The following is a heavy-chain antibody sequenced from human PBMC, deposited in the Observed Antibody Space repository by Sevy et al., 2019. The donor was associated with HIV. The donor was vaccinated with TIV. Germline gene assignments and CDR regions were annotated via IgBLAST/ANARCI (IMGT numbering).Heavy chain of an antibody. V-gene: IGHV1-2*02. CDR2: INPHSGDT. CDR3: AKASGDGYGYVANFDY. Sequence: ASVKVSCKASGYAFNGFYMHWVRQAPGQGLEWMGWINPHSGDTRVAQKFQGRVTLTSDTYITSAYMEVTSLTSDDTAVYYGAKASGDGYGYVANFDYWGQGTLVTVSS. D-gene: IGHD5-18*01. CDR1: GYAFNGFY. J-gene: IGHJ4*01.